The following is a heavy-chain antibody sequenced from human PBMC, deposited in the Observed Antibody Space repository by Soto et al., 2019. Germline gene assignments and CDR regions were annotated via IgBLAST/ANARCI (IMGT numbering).Heavy chain of an antibody. J-gene: IGHJ5*02. CDR1: GGSISSGGYY. V-gene: IGHV4-31*03. CDR3: ARGEITMVRGTWFDP. CDR2: IYYSGST. D-gene: IGHD3-10*01. Sequence: QVQLQESGPGLVKPSQTLSLTCTVSGGSISSGGYYWSWIRQHPGKGLEWIGYIYYSGSTYYNPSLKSRVTISVDTSKNHFSLKLSSVTAADTAVYYCARGEITMVRGTWFDPWGQGTLVTVSS.